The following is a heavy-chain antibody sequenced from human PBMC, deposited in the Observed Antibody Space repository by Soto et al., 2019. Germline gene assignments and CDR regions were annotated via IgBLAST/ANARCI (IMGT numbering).Heavy chain of an antibody. CDR1: GFTFSSYA. D-gene: IGHD4-17*01. CDR2: ISYDGSNK. CDR3: ARDLPSGDSRGDY. J-gene: IGHJ4*02. Sequence: QVQLVESGGGVVQPGRSLRLSCAASGFTFSSYAMHWVRQAPGKGLEWVAVISYDGSNKYYADSVKGRFTISRDNSKTTLYLQMNSLRAEDTAVYYCARDLPSGDSRGDYWGQGTLVTVSS. V-gene: IGHV3-30-3*01.